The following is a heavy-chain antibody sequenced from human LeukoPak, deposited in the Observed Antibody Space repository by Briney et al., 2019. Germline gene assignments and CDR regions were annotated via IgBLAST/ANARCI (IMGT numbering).Heavy chain of an antibody. V-gene: IGHV3-21*01. J-gene: IGHJ5*02. CDR2: ISSSSSYI. D-gene: IGHD3-3*01. CDR1: AFTFSSYS. CDR3: ATQSPQLRFLEWLPPGPMWFDP. Sequence: GGSLRLSCAASAFTFSSYSMNWVRQAPGKGLEWVSSISSSSSYIYYADSVKGRFTISRDNAKNSLYLQMNSLRAEDTAAYYCATQSPQLRFLEWLPPGPMWFDPWGQGTLVTVSS.